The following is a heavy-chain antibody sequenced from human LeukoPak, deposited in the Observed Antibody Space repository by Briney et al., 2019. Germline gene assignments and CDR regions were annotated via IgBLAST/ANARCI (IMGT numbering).Heavy chain of an antibody. CDR3: AKDPHYYDNSGQYFQP. Sequence: GGSLRLSCAASGFTFISYSMNWVRQAPGKGLDWVAFMRNDGGAKYYADSVKGRFTISRDNSKNTLFLQMDSLRVGDTAVYYCAKDPHYYDNSGQYFQPWGQGTLVIVSS. V-gene: IGHV3-30*02. J-gene: IGHJ1*01. CDR2: MRNDGGAK. D-gene: IGHD3-22*01. CDR1: GFTFISYS.